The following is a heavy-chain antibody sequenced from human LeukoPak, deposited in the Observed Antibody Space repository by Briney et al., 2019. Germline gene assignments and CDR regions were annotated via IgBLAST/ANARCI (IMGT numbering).Heavy chain of an antibody. Sequence: GRSLRLSCAASGFTFSSYGMHWVRQAPGKGLEWVAVISYDGSDKYYADPVKGRFTISRDNSKNTLYLQMNSLRAEDTAVYYCARDKGRNWFDPWGQGTLVTVSS. J-gene: IGHJ5*02. CDR1: GFTFSSYG. V-gene: IGHV3-30*03. CDR2: ISYDGSDK. CDR3: ARDKGRNWFDP.